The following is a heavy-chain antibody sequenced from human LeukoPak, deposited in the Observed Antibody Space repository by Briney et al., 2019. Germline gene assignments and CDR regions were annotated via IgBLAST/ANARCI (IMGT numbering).Heavy chain of an antibody. CDR1: GGSVSNSLYY. Sequence: PSETLSLTCTVSGGSVSNSLYYWSWIRQPPGKGLEWIGYIYYNGDTNYNPSLKSRVIISIDTSSNQFSLRLNSMTAADTAVYYCARVLRAASWRSYDYWGQGSLATVSS. V-gene: IGHV4-61*01. CDR2: IYYNGDT. J-gene: IGHJ4*02. CDR3: ARVLRAASWRSYDY. D-gene: IGHD5-18*01.